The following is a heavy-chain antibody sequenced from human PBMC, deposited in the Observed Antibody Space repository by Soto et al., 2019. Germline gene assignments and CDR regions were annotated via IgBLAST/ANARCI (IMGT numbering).Heavy chain of an antibody. CDR1: GFTVSSHA. D-gene: IGHD2-15*01. CDR2: ITADGGT. Sequence: EVQVLESGGSLVQPGGSLRLSCEGSGFTVSSHAMTWIRQAPGKGPEWVSTITADGGTYYADSVKGRFAMSRDTSESTLDLQMNSLGAEDTAAYYCAPHVSCSGGSCQYDAFAIRGQGTMVTVSS. CDR3: APHVSCSGGSCQYDAFAI. V-gene: IGHV3-23*01. J-gene: IGHJ3*02.